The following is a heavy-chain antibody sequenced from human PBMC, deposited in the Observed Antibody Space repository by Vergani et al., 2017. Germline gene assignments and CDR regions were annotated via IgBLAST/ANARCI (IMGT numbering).Heavy chain of an antibody. CDR3: ARGRYCSSTSCYDYYYYGMDV. CDR2: IIPILGIA. D-gene: IGHD2-2*01. J-gene: IGHJ6*04. Sequence: QVQLVQSGAEVKKPGSSVKVSCKTSGGTFSSYTISWVRPAPGQGLEWMGRIIPILGIANYAQKFQGRVTISADKSTSTAYMELSSLGSEDTAVYYCARGRYCSSTSCYDYYYYGMDVWSEGTTVTVSS. V-gene: IGHV1-69*02. CDR1: GGTFSSYT.